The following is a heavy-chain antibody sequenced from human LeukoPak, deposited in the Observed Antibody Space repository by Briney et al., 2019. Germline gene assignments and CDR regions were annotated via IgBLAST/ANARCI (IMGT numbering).Heavy chain of an antibody. J-gene: IGHJ4*02. CDR2: ISSSSSYI. Sequence: GGSLRLSCAASGFTFSSYSMNWVREAPGKGLEWVSSISSSSSYIYYADSVKGRFTISRDNAKNSLYLQMNSLRAKDTAVYYCARPRYGGRVVYWGQGTLVTVSS. V-gene: IGHV3-21*01. CDR1: GFTFSSYS. D-gene: IGHD4-23*01. CDR3: ARPRYGGRVVY.